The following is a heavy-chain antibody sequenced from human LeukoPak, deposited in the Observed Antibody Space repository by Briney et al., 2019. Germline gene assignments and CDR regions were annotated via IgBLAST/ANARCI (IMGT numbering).Heavy chain of an antibody. D-gene: IGHD2-8*02. CDR3: AASLDLAVYGIDY. J-gene: IGHJ4*02. Sequence: GGSLRLSCAASGFTFCSYAVSWGRQSVGKGLKWVTGISGRGESTYYADSVKGRFTISRDYSKNTVYLQMNSLRAEDTALYYCAASLDLAVYGIDYWGQGTLVTVSS. CDR1: GFTFCSYA. V-gene: IGHV3-23*01. CDR2: ISGRGEST.